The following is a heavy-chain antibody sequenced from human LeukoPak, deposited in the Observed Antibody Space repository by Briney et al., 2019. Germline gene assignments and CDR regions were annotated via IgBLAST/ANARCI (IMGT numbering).Heavy chain of an antibody. D-gene: IGHD5-18*01. J-gene: IGHJ4*02. CDR2: THHSGAT. V-gene: IGHV4-59*01. CDR1: GVSITNNY. Sequence: PSETLSLTCSVSGVSITNNYWSWIRQPPGKGLEWLGYTHHSGATSYNPSLKSRSTMSLDTSNNQFSLKLNSVTAADTAVYYCARSSGHSYGDFDYWGQGNLVTVSS. CDR3: ARSSGHSYGDFDY.